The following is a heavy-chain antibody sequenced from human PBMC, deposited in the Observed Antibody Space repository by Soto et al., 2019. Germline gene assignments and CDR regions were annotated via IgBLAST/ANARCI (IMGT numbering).Heavy chain of an antibody. CDR1: GYSFTSYW. CDR2: IDPSDSYT. CDR3: AKEDGITGTRYYYYYGMDV. D-gene: IGHD1-7*01. J-gene: IGHJ6*02. Sequence: PGESLKISCKGSGYSFTSYWISWVRQMPGKGLEWMGRIDPSDSYTNYSPSFQGHVTISADKSISTAYLQWSSLKASDTAMYYCAKEDGITGTRYYYYYGMDVWGQGTTVTVSS. V-gene: IGHV5-10-1*01.